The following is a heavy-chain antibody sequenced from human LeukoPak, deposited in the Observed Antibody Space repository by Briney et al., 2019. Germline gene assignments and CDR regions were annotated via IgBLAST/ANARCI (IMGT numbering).Heavy chain of an antibody. Sequence: SETLSLTCTVSGGSISSSSYYWGWIRQPPGEGLEWIGSIYYSGSTYYNPSLKSRVTISVDTSKNQFSLKLSSVTAADTAVYYCARPPYRDIVVVPAAPSELWGNWFDPWGQGTLVTVSS. V-gene: IGHV4-39*07. CDR3: ARPPYRDIVVVPAAPSELWGNWFDP. CDR1: GGSISSSSYY. CDR2: IYYSGST. J-gene: IGHJ5*02. D-gene: IGHD2-2*01.